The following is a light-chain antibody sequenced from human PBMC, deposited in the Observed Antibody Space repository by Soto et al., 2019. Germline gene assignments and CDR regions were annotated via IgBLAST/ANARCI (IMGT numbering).Light chain of an antibody. CDR3: CSYAGSFYV. CDR1: SSDVGGYNY. V-gene: IGLV2-11*01. Sequence: QSALTQPRSVSGSHGQSVTISCTGTSSDVGGYNYVSWYQQHPGKAPELMIYDVSERPSGVPDRFSGSKSGNTASLTISGLQAEDEADYYCCSYAGSFYVFGTGTKLTVL. CDR2: DVS. J-gene: IGLJ1*01.